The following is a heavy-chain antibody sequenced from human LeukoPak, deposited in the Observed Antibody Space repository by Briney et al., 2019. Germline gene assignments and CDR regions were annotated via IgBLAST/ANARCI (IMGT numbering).Heavy chain of an antibody. J-gene: IGHJ2*01. Sequence: VASVKVSCKASGGTFSSYAVSWVRQAPGQGLEWMGGIIPISGTANYAQKFQGRLTITADESTSTAYMELSSLRSEDTAVYYCARDQVYIEKLPHWYFDLWGRGTLVTVSS. V-gene: IGHV1-69*13. CDR2: IIPISGTA. CDR1: GGTFSSYA. CDR3: ARDQVYIEKLPHWYFDL. D-gene: IGHD2-15*01.